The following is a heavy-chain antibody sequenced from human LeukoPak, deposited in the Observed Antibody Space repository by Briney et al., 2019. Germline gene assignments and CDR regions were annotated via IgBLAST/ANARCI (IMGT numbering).Heavy chain of an antibody. CDR2: IYTSGST. V-gene: IGHV4-4*07. CDR3: ARGHQAWSGVLYYYGMDV. Sequence: PSETLSLTCTVSGGSISSYYWSWIRQPAGKGLEWIGRIYTSGSTNYNPSLKSRVTMSVDTSKNQFSLKLSSVTAADTAVYYCARGHQAWSGVLYYYGMDVWGQGTTVTVSS. CDR1: GGSISSYY. J-gene: IGHJ6*02. D-gene: IGHD3-10*01.